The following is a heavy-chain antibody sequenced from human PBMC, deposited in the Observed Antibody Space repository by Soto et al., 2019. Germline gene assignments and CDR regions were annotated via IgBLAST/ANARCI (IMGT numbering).Heavy chain of an antibody. CDR3: ARGNDFWSGHGMDV. J-gene: IGHJ6*02. D-gene: IGHD3-3*01. Sequence: SGPTLVNPTQTLTLTCTFSGFSLSTSGMCVSWIRQPPGKALEWLARIDWDDDKYYSTSLKTRLTISKDTSKNQVVLTMTNMDPVDTATYYCARGNDFWSGHGMDVWGQGTTVTVSS. CDR1: GFSLSTSGMC. CDR2: IDWDDDK. V-gene: IGHV2-70*11.